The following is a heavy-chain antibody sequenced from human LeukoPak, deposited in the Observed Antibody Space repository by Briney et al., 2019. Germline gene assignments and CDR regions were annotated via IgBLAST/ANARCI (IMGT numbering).Heavy chain of an antibody. CDR3: ARQYGSGIIGYFDY. V-gene: IGHV1-46*01. CDR1: GYTFTTYY. D-gene: IGHD3-10*01. CDR2: INPSGGST. J-gene: IGHJ4*02. Sequence: ASVKVSCTASGYTFTTYYMNWVRQAPGQGLEWMGVINPSGGSTSYAQKFQGRVTMTRDTSTSMVYMELSSLRSEDTAVYYCARQYGSGIIGYFDYWGQGTLVTVSS.